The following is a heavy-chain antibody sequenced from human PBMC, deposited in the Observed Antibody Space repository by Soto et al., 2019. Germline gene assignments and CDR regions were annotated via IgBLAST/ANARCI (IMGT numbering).Heavy chain of an antibody. J-gene: IGHJ3*02. Sequence: QVQLQQWGAGLLKPSETLSLTCAVYGGSFSGYYWSWIRQPPGKGLEWIGEINHSGSTNYHPSLNSRVNISLDTSKNQFSLKLSSVTAADTAVYYCARGGDTTVTEAFDIWGQGTMVTVSS. V-gene: IGHV4-34*01. CDR2: INHSGST. CDR1: GGSFSGYY. D-gene: IGHD4-17*01. CDR3: ARGGDTTVTEAFDI.